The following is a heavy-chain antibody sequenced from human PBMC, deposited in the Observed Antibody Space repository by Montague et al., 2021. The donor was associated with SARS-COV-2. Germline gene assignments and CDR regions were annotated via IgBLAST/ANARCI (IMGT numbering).Heavy chain of an antibody. CDR1: GDSVSRGSSY. Sequence: SETLSLTCTVSGDSVSRGSSYWSWIRQPPGKGLEWIGYIYYTGSRKYNSSLKSRLTISVDTSKNQFSLKLSSVTAADTAVYYCARHARGEGYTSWFDSWGQGTLVPVSP. V-gene: IGHV4-61*01. CDR3: ARHARGEGYTSWFDS. J-gene: IGHJ5*01. D-gene: IGHD5-24*01. CDR2: IYYTGSR.